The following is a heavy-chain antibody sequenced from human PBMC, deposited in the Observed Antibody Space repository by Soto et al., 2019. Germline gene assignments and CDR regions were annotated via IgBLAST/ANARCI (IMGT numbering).Heavy chain of an antibody. CDR1: GFTFSSYW. Sequence: EVQLVASGGGLVQPGGSLSLSCAASGFTFSSYWMSWVRQAPGKGLEWVANIKQDGSEKYYVDSVKGRFTISRDNAKNSLYLQMNSLRAEDTAVYYCAREIHSGWYEHWYFDLWGRGTLVTVSS. CDR3: AREIHSGWYEHWYFDL. CDR2: IKQDGSEK. J-gene: IGHJ2*01. V-gene: IGHV3-7*01. D-gene: IGHD6-19*01.